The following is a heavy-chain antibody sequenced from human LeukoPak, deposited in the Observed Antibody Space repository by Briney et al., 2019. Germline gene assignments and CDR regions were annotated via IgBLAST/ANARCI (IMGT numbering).Heavy chain of an antibody. J-gene: IGHJ4*02. V-gene: IGHV1-46*01. CDR2: INPSGGST. CDR1: GYTFTSND. D-gene: IGHD6-13*01. CDR3: ARDLRWEAAPGPFEY. Sequence: ASVNVSCKASGYTFTSNDIHWVRQAPGQGLEWMGIINPSGGSTSYAQKFQGRVTMTRDTSTSTAYMELRSLRSDDTAVYYCARDLRWEAAPGPFEYWGQGTLVTVSS.